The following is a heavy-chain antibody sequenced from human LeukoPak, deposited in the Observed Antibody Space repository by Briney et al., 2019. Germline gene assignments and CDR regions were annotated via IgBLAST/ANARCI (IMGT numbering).Heavy chain of an antibody. J-gene: IGHJ1*01. D-gene: IGHD2-15*01. V-gene: IGHV4-31*03. Sequence: PSQTLSLTCTVSGASISSGGYYWTWIRQHPGKGLEWIGYIYYSGSTYYNPSLKSRVTISVDTSKNQFSLKLSSVTAADTAVYYCALGYCGGGSCYARGYFQHWGQGTLVTVSS. CDR3: ALGYCGGGSCYARGYFQH. CDR1: GASISSGGYY. CDR2: IYYSGST.